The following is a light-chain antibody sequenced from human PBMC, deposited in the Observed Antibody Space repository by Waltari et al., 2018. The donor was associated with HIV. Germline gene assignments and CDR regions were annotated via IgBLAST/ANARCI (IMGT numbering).Light chain of an antibody. Sequence: SYELTQPPSVSVYPGPTARSTCPGDPLPKQYAYWYQQKPGQAPVLLIYKNRERPSGIPERFSGSSSGTPVTLTISGVQAEDEADYYCQSAGSSGTYVVFGGGTKLTVL. V-gene: IGLV3-25*03. CDR3: QSAGSSGTYVV. CDR2: KNR. CDR1: PLPKQY. J-gene: IGLJ2*01.